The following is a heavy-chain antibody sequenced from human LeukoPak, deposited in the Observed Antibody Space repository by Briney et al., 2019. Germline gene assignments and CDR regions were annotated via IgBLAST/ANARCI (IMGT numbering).Heavy chain of an antibody. J-gene: IGHJ4*02. CDR1: GGSISSGDYY. CDR3: AREKTYYYDSSGPGFDY. D-gene: IGHD3-22*01. Sequence: PSQTLSLTCTVSGGSISSGDYYWSWIRQPPGKGLEWIGYIYYSGSTYYNPSLKGRVTISVDTSKNQFSLKLSSVTAADTAVYYCAREKTYYYDSSGPGFDYWGQGTLVTVSS. V-gene: IGHV4-30-4*01. CDR2: IYYSGST.